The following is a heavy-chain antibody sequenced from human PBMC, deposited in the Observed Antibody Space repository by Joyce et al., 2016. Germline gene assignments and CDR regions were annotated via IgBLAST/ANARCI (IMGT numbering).Heavy chain of an antibody. V-gene: IGHV4-34*02. CDR1: GGSFSGYY. D-gene: IGHD6-6*01. CDR3: ARRRAAPGYWYFDL. J-gene: IGHJ2*01. Sequence: QVLLQQWGAGLLKPSETLSLTCAVYGGSFSGYYWSWIRQPPGKGLEWVGEINQSESTNYSPSLKSRLIISVDTSNNQLSLRLTSVTAADTTVYYCARRRAAPGYWYFDLWGRGTLVTVSS. CDR2: INQSEST.